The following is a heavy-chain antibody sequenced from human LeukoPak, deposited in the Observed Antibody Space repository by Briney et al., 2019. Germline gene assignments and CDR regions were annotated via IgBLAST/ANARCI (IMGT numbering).Heavy chain of an antibody. CDR2: ISGSGGST. J-gene: IGHJ5*02. D-gene: IGHD3-22*01. Sequence: PGGSLRLSCAASGFTFSNYGMSWVRQAPGKGLEWVSGISGSGGSTYYADSVKGRFTISRDNSKNTLYLQMNSLRAEDTAVYYCARGLVYYYDSSGYRNWFDPWGQGTLVTVSS. CDR3: ARGLVYYYDSSGYRNWFDP. V-gene: IGHV3-23*01. CDR1: GFTFSNYG.